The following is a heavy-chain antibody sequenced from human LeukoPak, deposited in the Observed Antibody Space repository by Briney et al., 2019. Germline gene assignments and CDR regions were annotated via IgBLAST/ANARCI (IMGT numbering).Heavy chain of an antibody. Sequence: SETLSLTCSVSNYSLKRGYYWGWIRQPPGKGLEWIGYIYYSGSTYYNPSLKSRVTISVDTSKNQFSLKLSSVTAADTAVYYCARGGFSSSTPPGAFDIWGQGTMVTVSS. D-gene: IGHD6-6*01. CDR3: ARGGFSSSTPPGAFDI. J-gene: IGHJ3*02. V-gene: IGHV4-38-2*02. CDR1: NYSLKRGYY. CDR2: IYYSGST.